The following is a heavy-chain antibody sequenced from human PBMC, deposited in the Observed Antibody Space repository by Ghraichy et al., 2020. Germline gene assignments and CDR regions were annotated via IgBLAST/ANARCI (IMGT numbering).Heavy chain of an antibody. CDR2: ISRNGRDT. Sequence: GGSLRLSCATSGFRFRDHYMSWIRQAPGKGLEWVSLISRNGRDTNYADSVRGRFTISRDNAKNSLYLQLNTLRVEDTAVYYCVREGQELGKSGFDLWGQGTLVTVSS. D-gene: IGHD1-7*01. J-gene: IGHJ5*02. CDR3: VREGQELGKSGFDL. CDR1: GFRFRDHY. V-gene: IGHV3-11*06.